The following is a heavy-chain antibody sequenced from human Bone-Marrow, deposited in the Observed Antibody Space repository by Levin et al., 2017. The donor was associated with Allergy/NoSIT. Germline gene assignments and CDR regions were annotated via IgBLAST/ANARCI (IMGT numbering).Heavy chain of an antibody. CDR1: GFTFSSYG. CDR2: IWYDGSNK. V-gene: IGHV3-33*01. Sequence: GGSLILSCAASGFTFSSYGMHWVRQAPGKGLEWVAVIWYDGSNKYYADSVKGRFTISRDNSKNTLYLQMNSLRAEDTAVYYCASSVVAATGSFDYWGQGTLVTVSS. D-gene: IGHD2-15*01. J-gene: IGHJ4*02. CDR3: ASSVVAATGSFDY.